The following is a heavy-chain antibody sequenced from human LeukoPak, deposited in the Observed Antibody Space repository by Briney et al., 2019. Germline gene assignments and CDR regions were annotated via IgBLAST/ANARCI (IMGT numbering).Heavy chain of an antibody. V-gene: IGHV4-59*01. CDR3: ARDRGYGDYLNYFDY. J-gene: IGHJ4*02. Sequence: SESLSLTCTVSGGSISSNYWGWIRQPPGKGLEWLGYIYYSGSTNSNPSLKSRVTISVDTSKNQFSLNLSSVTAADTAVYYCARDRGYGDYLNYFDYWGQGTLVTVSS. CDR2: IYYSGST. D-gene: IGHD4-17*01. CDR1: GGSISSNY.